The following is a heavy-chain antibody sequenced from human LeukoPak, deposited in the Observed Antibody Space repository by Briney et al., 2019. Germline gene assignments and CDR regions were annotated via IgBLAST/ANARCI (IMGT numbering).Heavy chain of an antibody. V-gene: IGHV4-59*08. Sequence: SETLSLTCTVSGGSISSYYWSWIRQPPGKGLEWIGSIYYTGNTYNNPSLKSQVTISVDTSKNQFSLKLNSVTAADTAVYYCARGGAPYSSGWFNWFDPWGLGTLVTVSS. D-gene: IGHD6-19*01. CDR1: GGSISSYY. J-gene: IGHJ5*02. CDR2: IYYTGNT. CDR3: ARGGAPYSSGWFNWFDP.